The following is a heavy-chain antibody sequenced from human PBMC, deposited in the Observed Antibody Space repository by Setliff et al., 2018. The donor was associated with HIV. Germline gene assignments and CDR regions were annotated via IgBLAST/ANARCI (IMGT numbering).Heavy chain of an antibody. V-gene: IGHV4-59*08. CDR1: DASISNYH. D-gene: IGHD6-6*01. CDR2: IYYSGST. CDR3: ARVSYTGSSYIDY. Sequence: PSETLSLTCTVSDASISNYHWSWIRQPPGKGLEWIGYIYYSGSTNYNPSLKSRVTISIDTSTNQFSLKLSSVTAADTAVYYCARVSYTGSSYIDYWGQGTLVTVSS. J-gene: IGHJ4*02.